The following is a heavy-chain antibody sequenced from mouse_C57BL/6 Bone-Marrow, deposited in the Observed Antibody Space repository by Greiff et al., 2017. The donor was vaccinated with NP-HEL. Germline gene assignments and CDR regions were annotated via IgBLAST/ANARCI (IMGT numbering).Heavy chain of an antibody. D-gene: IGHD2-4*01. J-gene: IGHJ1*03. CDR3: VYYDYDEDWYFDV. Sequence: VKLMESGAELARPGASVKLSCKASGYTFTSYGISWVKQRPGQGLEWIGEIYPRSGNTYYNEKFKGKATLTADKSSSTAYMELRSLTSEDSAVYFCVYYDYDEDWYFDVWGTETTVTVSS. V-gene: IGHV1-81*01. CDR2: IYPRSGNT. CDR1: GYTFTSYG.